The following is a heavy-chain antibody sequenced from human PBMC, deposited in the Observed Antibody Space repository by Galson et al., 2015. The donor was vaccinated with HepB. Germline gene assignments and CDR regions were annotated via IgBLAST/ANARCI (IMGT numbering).Heavy chain of an antibody. J-gene: IGHJ6*02. CDR3: AKDMAFLGYYYGMDV. CDR1: GFTFDDYA. CDR2: ISWNSGSI. V-gene: IGHV3-9*01. D-gene: IGHD7-27*01. Sequence: SLRLSCAASGFTFDDYAMHWVRQAPGRGLEWVSGISWNSGSIGYADSVKGRFTISRDNAKNSLYLQMNSLRAEDTALYYCAKDMAFLGYYYGMDVWGQGTTVTVSS.